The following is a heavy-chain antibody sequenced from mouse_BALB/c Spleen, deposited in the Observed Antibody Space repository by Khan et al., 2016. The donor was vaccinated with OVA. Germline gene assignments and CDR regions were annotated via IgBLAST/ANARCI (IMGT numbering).Heavy chain of an antibody. D-gene: IGHD4-1*01. V-gene: IGHV3-2*02. Sequence: EVQLQESGPGLVKPSQSLSLTCTVTGYSITSDYAWNWIRQFPGNKLEWMGYLSYSGSTSYHPSLKRRISITRDTSKNPFFLQLHSVTTEDTGTSYWARRLGRWYFDYWGQRTTLTVSS. J-gene: IGHJ2*01. CDR3: ARRLGRWYFDY. CDR2: LSYSGST. CDR1: GYSITSDYA.